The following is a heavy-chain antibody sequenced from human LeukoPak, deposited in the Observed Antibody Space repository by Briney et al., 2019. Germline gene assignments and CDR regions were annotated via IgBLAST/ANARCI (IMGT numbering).Heavy chain of an antibody. D-gene: IGHD3-9*01. V-gene: IGHV3-11*01. Sequence: GGSLRLSCAASGFTSSDYYMSWIRQAPGKGLEWVSYISSSGSTIYYADSVKGRFTISRDNAKNSLYLQMNSLRAEDTAVYYCARDYDILTGPIFDYWGQGTLVTVSS. CDR3: ARDYDILTGPIFDY. CDR1: GFTSSDYY. CDR2: ISSSGSTI. J-gene: IGHJ4*02.